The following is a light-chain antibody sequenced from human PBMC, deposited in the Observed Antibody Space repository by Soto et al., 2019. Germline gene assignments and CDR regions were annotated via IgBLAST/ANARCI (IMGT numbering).Light chain of an antibody. Sequence: QSVLTQPPSASGTPGQRVTISCSGSSSNIGTNYVYWYQQLPGTAPKLLIYRNNQWPSGVPDRFSGSKSGTSASLAISGLRSEDEADYYCAAWDDRLRGLYVFGIGTKLTVL. CDR1: SSNIGTNY. V-gene: IGLV1-47*01. CDR2: RNN. J-gene: IGLJ1*01. CDR3: AAWDDRLRGLYV.